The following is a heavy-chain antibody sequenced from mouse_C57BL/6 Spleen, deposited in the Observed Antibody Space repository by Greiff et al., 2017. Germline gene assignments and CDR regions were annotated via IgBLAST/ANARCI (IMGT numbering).Heavy chain of an antibody. J-gene: IGHJ4*01. V-gene: IGHV1-69*01. CDR1: GYTFTSYW. CDR3: ARSRSNHLDN. Sequence: QVQLQQPGAELVMPGASVKLSCKASGYTFTSYWMHWVKQRPGQGLEWIGEIDPSDSYPNYNQKFKGKSTLTVDKSSSTAYMQLSRLTSEDSAVYYCARSRSNHLDNWGQGTSVT. D-gene: IGHD2-5*01. CDR2: IDPSDSYP.